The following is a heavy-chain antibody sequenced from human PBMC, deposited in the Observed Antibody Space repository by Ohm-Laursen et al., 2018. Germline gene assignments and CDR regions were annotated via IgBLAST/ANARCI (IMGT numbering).Heavy chain of an antibody. Sequence: SDTLSLTCTVSGGSISSYYWSWIRQPAGKGLEWIGRIYSSGSANYNPSLKSRVTMSVDTSKSHFSLKVNSVTAADTAVYYCARSFDTYYFDLWGQGTLVTVSS. CDR1: GGSISSYY. V-gene: IGHV4-4*07. J-gene: IGHJ4*02. CDR2: IYSSGSA. CDR3: ARSFDTYYFDL.